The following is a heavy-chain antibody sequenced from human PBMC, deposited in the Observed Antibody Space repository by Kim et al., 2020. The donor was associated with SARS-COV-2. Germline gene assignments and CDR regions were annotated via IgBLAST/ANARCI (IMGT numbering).Heavy chain of an antibody. Sequence: GGSLRLSCAASGFTFSSYEMNWVRQAPGKGLEWVSYISSSGSTIYYADSVKGRFTISRDNAKNSLYLQMNSLRAEDTAVYYCARDPGYCSSTSCYYNWFDPWGQGTLVTVSS. D-gene: IGHD2-2*01. CDR1: GFTFSSYE. CDR3: ARDPGYCSSTSCYYNWFDP. CDR2: ISSSGSTI. J-gene: IGHJ5*02. V-gene: IGHV3-48*03.